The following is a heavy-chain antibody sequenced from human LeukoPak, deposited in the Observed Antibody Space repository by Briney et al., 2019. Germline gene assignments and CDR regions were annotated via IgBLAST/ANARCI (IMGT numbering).Heavy chain of an antibody. CDR2: FDPENSET. J-gene: IGHJ3*01. Sequence: ASVKVSCKVSGYTLTALSIHWVRQAPGKGLEWMGGFDPENSETIYAQRFQGRVTMTEDTSSDTAYMFLTSLRSEDTALYYCATLNYGDLRGGGFEVWGQGTMVSVSS. CDR1: GYTLTALS. V-gene: IGHV1-24*01. CDR3: ATLNYGDLRGGGFEV. D-gene: IGHD4-17*01.